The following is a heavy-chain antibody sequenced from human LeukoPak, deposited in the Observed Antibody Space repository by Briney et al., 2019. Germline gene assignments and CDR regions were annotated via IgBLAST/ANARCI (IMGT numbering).Heavy chain of an antibody. CDR2: IYYSGST. CDR3: AREIVDYYYTDV. V-gene: IGHV4-59*01. CDR1: GGSISSFY. D-gene: IGHD2-15*01. J-gene: IGHJ6*03. Sequence: PSETLSLTCTVSGGSISSFYWSWIRQPPGRGLEWIGYIYYSGSTNYNPSLKSRVTISVDTSKNQFSLKLGSVTDADTAVYYCAREIVDYYYTDVWGKGTTVTVSS.